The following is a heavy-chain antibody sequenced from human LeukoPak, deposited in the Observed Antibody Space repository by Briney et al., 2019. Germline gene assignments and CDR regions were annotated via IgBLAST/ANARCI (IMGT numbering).Heavy chain of an antibody. CDR3: ARQVGGYSGYETRFDY. V-gene: IGHV4-39*01. J-gene: IGHJ4*02. Sequence: SETLSLTCTVSGGSISSSSYYWGWIRQPPGKGLEWIGSIYYSGSTYYNPSLKSRVTISVDTSKNQFSLKLSSVTAADTAVYYCARQVGGYSGYETRFDYWGQGTLVTVSS. CDR1: GGSISSSSYY. CDR2: IYYSGST. D-gene: IGHD5-12*01.